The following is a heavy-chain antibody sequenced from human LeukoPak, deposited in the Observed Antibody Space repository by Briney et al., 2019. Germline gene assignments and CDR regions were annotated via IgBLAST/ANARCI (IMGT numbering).Heavy chain of an antibody. D-gene: IGHD4-23*01. CDR1: GYTFTSYA. V-gene: IGHV1-3*01. Sequence: ASVKVSCKASGYTFTSYAMHWVRQAPGQRLEWMGWINAGNGNTKYSQKFQGRVTITRDTSASTAYMELSSLRSEDTAVYYCARPHDYGGKRAAFDIWGQGTMVTVSS. CDR2: INAGNGNT. CDR3: ARPHDYGGKRAAFDI. J-gene: IGHJ3*02.